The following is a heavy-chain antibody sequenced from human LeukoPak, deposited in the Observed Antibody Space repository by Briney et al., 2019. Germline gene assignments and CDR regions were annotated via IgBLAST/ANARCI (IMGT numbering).Heavy chain of an antibody. J-gene: IGHJ5*02. Sequence: SETLSLTCTVSGGSISSYYWSWIRQPAGKGLEWIGRIYGSGSSDYNPSLKSRVTISVDKSKNQFSLKLGSVTAADTAVYYCARYYYDDSVYQSCFDPWGQGTLVTVSS. CDR2: IYGSGSS. CDR1: GGSISSYY. CDR3: ARYYYDDSVYQSCFDP. D-gene: IGHD3-22*01. V-gene: IGHV4-4*07.